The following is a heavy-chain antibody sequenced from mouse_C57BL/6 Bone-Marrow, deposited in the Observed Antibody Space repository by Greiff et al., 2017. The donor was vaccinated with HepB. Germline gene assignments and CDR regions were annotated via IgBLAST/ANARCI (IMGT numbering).Heavy chain of an antibody. CDR3: ARRPFITTVVAPFDY. V-gene: IGHV1-18*01. D-gene: IGHD1-1*01. J-gene: IGHJ2*01. CDR1: GSTFPDYN. CDR2: INPKNGGT. Sequence: VQLQQSGPELVKPGASVKIPCKASGSTFPDYNMAWVKQSHGKSLEWIGDINPKNGGTIYNQKFKGKATLTVDKSSSTAYMELRSLTSEDTAVYYCARRPFITTVVAPFDYWGQGTTLTVSS.